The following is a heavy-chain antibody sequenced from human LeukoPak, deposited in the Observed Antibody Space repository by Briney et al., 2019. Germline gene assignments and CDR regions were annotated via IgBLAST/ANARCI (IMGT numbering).Heavy chain of an antibody. CDR3: AKEQRIAAAGTGAFDI. CDR2: ISWNSGSI. Sequence: PGGSLRLSCAASGFTFSSYGMHWVRQAPGKGLEWVSGISWNSGSIGYADSVKGRFTISRDNAKNSLYLQMNSLRAEDMALYYCAKEQRIAAAGTGAFDIWGQGTMVTVSS. V-gene: IGHV3-9*03. J-gene: IGHJ3*02. CDR1: GFTFSSYG. D-gene: IGHD6-13*01.